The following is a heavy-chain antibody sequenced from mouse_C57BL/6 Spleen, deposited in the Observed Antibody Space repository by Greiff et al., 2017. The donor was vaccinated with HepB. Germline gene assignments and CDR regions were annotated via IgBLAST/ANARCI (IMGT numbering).Heavy chain of an antibody. D-gene: IGHD2-1*01. J-gene: IGHJ2*01. CDR1: GYTFTSYW. CDR3: ARRYYGNYVLYFDY. CDR2: IDPNSGGT. V-gene: IGHV1-72*01. Sequence: QVQLKQPGAELVKPGASVKLSCKASGYTFTSYWMHWVKQRPGRGLEWIGRIDPNSGGTKYNEKFKSKATLTVDKPSSTAYMQLSSLTSEDSAVYYCARRYYGNYVLYFDYWGQGTTLTVSS.